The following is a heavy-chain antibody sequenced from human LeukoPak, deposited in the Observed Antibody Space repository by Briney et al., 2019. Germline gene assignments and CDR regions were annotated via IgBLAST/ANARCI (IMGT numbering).Heavy chain of an antibody. CDR3: ARGLSGRGSWFFDL. V-gene: IGHV4-61*08. J-gene: IGHJ2*01. Sequence: SETLSLTCTVSGGSISSNDYYWSWIRQPPGKELEWIGYIYNSGSANYIPSLKSRLTISLDTPRNQVSLNLTSVTAADTAVYYCARGLSGRGSWFFDLWGRGTLVTVSS. CDR2: IYNSGSA. D-gene: IGHD1-26*01. CDR1: GGSISSNDYY.